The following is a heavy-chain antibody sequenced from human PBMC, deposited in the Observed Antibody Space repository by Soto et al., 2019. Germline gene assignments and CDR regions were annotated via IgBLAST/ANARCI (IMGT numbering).Heavy chain of an antibody. CDR1: GFTFSDNA. CDR3: AKSLSTAVNYGLDV. J-gene: IGHJ6*02. D-gene: IGHD2-2*01. Sequence: EVQLLESGGGLVQPGGSLRLSCGASGFTFSDNAMTWVRQGPGKGLEWVSSISDDGDSTYYADSVKGRFTISRDNSKNTLFLQMSSLGAEDTAVYYCAKSLSTAVNYGLDVWGQGTSATVSS. V-gene: IGHV3-23*01. CDR2: ISDDGDST.